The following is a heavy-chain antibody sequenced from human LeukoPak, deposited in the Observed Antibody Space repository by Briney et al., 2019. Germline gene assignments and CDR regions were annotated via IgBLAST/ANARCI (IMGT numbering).Heavy chain of an antibody. CDR1: GYTFTSYY. Sequence: GASVKVSCKASGYTFTSYYMHWVRQAPGQGLEWMGIINPSGGSTSYAQKFQGRVTMTRDTSTSTVYMELSSLRSEDTAVYYCARDHQITIFGVVIPAGGYYMDVWGKGTTVTVSS. V-gene: IGHV1-46*01. D-gene: IGHD3-3*01. CDR3: ARDHQITIFGVVIPAGGYYMDV. J-gene: IGHJ6*03. CDR2: INPSGGST.